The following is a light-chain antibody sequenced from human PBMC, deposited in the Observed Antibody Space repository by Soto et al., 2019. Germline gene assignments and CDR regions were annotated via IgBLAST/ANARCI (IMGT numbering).Light chain of an antibody. V-gene: IGKV3-15*01. J-gene: IGKJ3*01. CDR3: QHYYNWPFT. CDR2: GAS. CDR1: QSVSRN. Sequence: EIVMTQSPTTLSVSPGERATLSCRASQSVSRNLAWYQQKPGQAPRLLIYGASTRATGIPARFSGSGSGTEFTLTISSLQSEDFAVYYCQHYYNWPFTFGPGTKVDI.